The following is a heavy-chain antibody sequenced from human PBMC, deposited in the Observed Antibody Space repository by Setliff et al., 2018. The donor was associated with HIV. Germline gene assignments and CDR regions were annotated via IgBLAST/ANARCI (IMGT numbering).Heavy chain of an antibody. D-gene: IGHD3-16*01. CDR2: ISGSGGNT. CDR1: GFTFMNYA. Sequence: GGSLRLSCAASGFTFMNYAMSWVRQAPGKGLAWVSTISGSGGNTYHADSVKGRFTISRDNSKNTLYLEMTSLRAEDTAVYHCAKDMNYNNDYPGVLGSWGRGTLVTVSS. V-gene: IGHV3-23*01. J-gene: IGHJ4*02. CDR3: AKDMNYNNDYPGVLGS.